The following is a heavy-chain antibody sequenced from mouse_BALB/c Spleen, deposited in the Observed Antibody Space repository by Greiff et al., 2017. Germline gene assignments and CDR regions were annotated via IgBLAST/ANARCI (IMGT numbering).Heavy chain of an antibody. Sequence: DVQLQESGGGLVQPGGSLKLSCAASGFTFSSYTMSWVRQTPEKRLEWVAYISNGGGSTYYPDTVKGRFTISRDNAKNTLYLQMSSLKSEDTAMYYCARLYYYGSSPAWFAYWGQGTLVTVAA. V-gene: IGHV5-12-2*01. CDR3: ARLYYYGSSPAWFAY. CDR1: GFTFSSYT. J-gene: IGHJ3*01. D-gene: IGHD1-1*01. CDR2: ISNGGGST.